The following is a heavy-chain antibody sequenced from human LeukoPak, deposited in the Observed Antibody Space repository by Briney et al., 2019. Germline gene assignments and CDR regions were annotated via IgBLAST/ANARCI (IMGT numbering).Heavy chain of an antibody. CDR1: GYTFTNYY. Sequence: ASVKVSCKASGYTFTNYYMHWVRQAPGQGLEWMGIIDPSGGSTTYAQKFQGRVTMTSDTSTSTVYMELSSLRSEDTAVYYCARDVDATTASDCWGQGTLVTVSS. V-gene: IGHV1-46*01. CDR2: IDPSGGST. D-gene: IGHD4-11*01. J-gene: IGHJ4*02. CDR3: ARDVDATTASDC.